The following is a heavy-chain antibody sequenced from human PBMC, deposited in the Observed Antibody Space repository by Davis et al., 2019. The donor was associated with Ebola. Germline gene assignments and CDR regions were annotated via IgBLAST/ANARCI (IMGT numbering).Heavy chain of an antibody. D-gene: IGHD5-24*01. CDR1: GGSISSSSYY. J-gene: IGHJ4*02. CDR2: IYYSGST. Sequence: PSETLSLTCTVSGGSISSSSYYWGWIRQPPGKGLEWIGSIYYSGSTYYNPSLKSRVTISVDTSKNQFSLKLSSVTAADTAVYYCARGVVEMATIDYWGQGTLVTVSS. CDR3: ARGVVEMATIDY. V-gene: IGHV4-39*07.